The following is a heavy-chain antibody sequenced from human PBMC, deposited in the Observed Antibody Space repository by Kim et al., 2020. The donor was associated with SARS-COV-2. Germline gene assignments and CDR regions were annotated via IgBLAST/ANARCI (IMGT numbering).Heavy chain of an antibody. J-gene: IGHJ6*02. V-gene: IGHV1-46*01. D-gene: IGHD6-19*01. CDR3: ARDRVAERWDYYYGMDV. Sequence: FQGRVTMTRDTSPSTVYMELSSLRSEDTAVYYCARDRVAERWDYYYGMDVWGQGTTVTVSS.